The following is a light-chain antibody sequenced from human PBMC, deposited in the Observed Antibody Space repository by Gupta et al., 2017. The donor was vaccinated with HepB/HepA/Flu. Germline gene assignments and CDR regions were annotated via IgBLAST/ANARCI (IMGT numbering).Light chain of an antibody. Sequence: SYELTQPPSVSVALGQTARITCGGNNIGHKNVHCFQQKQGQAPVQVIYRDSNRPSGIPERFSGSNSGNTATLTISGAQAGDEADYYCQVWDSNTEVFGAGTKVTVL. CDR3: QVWDSNTEV. J-gene: IGLJ1*01. CDR2: RDS. V-gene: IGLV3-9*01. CDR1: NIGHKN.